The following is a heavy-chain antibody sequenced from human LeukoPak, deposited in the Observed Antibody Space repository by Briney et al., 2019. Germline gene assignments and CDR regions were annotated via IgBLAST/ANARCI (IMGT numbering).Heavy chain of an antibody. CDR3: ARIPDDTATYYYDSSGYCLDY. V-gene: IGHV4-39*07. D-gene: IGHD3-22*01. Sequence: SETLSLTCTVSGGSISSSSYYWGWIRRPPGKGLEWIGSIYYSGSTYYNPSLKSRVTISVDTSKNQFSLKLSSVTAADTAVYYCARIPDDTATYYYDSSGYCLDYWGQGTLVTVSS. CDR2: IYYSGST. J-gene: IGHJ4*02. CDR1: GGSISSSSYY.